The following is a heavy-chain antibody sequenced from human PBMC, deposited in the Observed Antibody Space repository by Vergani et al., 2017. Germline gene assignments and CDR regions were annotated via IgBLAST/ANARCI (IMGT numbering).Heavy chain of an antibody. D-gene: IGHD2-15*01. CDR3: TRAHIVVVVAAYFY. J-gene: IGHJ4*02. Sequence: EVQLVESGGGLVQPGRSLRLSCTASGFTFGDYAMSWFRQAPGKGLEWVGFIRSKAYGGATEYAASVKSRFTISRDDSKNIAYLQMNSLKTEDTAVYYCTRAHIVVVVAAYFYWGQGTLVTVSS. CDR2: IRSKAYGGAT. V-gene: IGHV3-49*03. CDR1: GFTFGDYA.